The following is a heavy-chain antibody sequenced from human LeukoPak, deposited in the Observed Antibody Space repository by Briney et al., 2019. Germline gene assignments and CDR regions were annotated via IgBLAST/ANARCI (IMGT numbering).Heavy chain of an antibody. J-gene: IGHJ4*02. CDR1: GLTFSSYG. CDR2: ISYDGSNK. D-gene: IGHD3-22*01. CDR3: AKDHGSSGYYGLRY. V-gene: IGHV3-30*18. Sequence: GRSLRLSCAASGLTFSSYGMHWVRHAPGKGLEWVVFISYDGSNKYYADSVKGRFTISRDNSKNTLYLQMNSLRAEDTAVYYCAKDHGSSGYYGLRYWGQGTLVTVSS.